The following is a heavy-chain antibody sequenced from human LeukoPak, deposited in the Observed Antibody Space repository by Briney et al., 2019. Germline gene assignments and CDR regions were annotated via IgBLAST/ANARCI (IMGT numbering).Heavy chain of an antibody. Sequence: ASVKVSCKASGGIFSRYAISWVRQVPGQGLEWMGGLVPMFRTPNYAQKFQGRVTITTDESTDESTGTAYMELSGLKSEDTAVYYCARGGETAAGISSFFDYWGQGTLVTVSS. D-gene: IGHD6-13*01. J-gene: IGHJ4*02. CDR1: GGIFSRYA. CDR2: LVPMFRTP. V-gene: IGHV1-69*05. CDR3: ARGGETAAGISSFFDY.